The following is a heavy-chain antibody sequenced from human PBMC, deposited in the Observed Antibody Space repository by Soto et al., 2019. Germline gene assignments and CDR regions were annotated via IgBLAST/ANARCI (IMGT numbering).Heavy chain of an antibody. CDR2: IFYSGST. J-gene: IGHJ4*02. D-gene: IGHD2-21*01. Sequence: ALELQCVRWSVAEGSSGGFGGSRIRQPPGMGLEWIGYIFYSGSTNYNPSLESRVTISVDTSRNQFSLKVSSVTAADKAVYYCARGTRLHSVGAYYLDYWGQGALVTVSS. CDR3: ARGTRLHSVGAYYLDY. V-gene: IGHV4-59*01. CDR1: EGSSGGFG.